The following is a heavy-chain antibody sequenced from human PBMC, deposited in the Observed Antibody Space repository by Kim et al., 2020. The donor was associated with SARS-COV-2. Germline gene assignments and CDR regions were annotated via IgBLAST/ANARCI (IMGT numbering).Heavy chain of an antibody. CDR3: AISGSSLGRHPLVAEGPSGGPHFFDL. Sequence: GGSLRLSCAASGFTLSDYAMHWVRQAPGKGLEWVSGVWYDGSTTYYADSMRGRFTISRDKSHNTLFLEMDSLRAEDTAMYFCAISGSSLGRHPLVAEGPSGGPHFFDLCGHGTLVTVS. CDR2: VWYDGSTT. D-gene: IGHD2-15*01. V-gene: IGHV3-33*01. J-gene: IGHJ4*01. CDR1: GFTLSDYA.